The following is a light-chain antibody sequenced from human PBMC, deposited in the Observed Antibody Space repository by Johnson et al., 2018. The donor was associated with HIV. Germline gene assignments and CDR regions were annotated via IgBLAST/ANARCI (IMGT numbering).Light chain of an antibody. V-gene: IGLV1-51*01. CDR3: GTWDSSLSVGGG. CDR2: DNN. J-gene: IGLJ1*01. CDR1: SSNIGNNY. Sequence: QSVLTQPPSVSAAPGQKVTISCSGSSSNIGNNYVSWYQQLPGTAPKLLIYDNNKRPSGIPDRFSGSKSGTSATLGITGLQTGDGADYYCGTWDSSLSVGGGFGTGAEVTGL.